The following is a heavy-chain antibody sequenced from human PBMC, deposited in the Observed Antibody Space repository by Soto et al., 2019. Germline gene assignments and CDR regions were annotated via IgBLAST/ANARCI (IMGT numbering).Heavy chain of an antibody. D-gene: IGHD4-17*01. Sequence: GGSLRLSCAASGFTFSSYGMHWVRQAPGKGLEWVAVISYDGSNKYYADSVKGRFTISRDNSKNTLYLQMNSLRAEDTAVYYCAKDYGDYGAEYFQHWGQGTLVTVSS. CDR1: GFTFSSYG. V-gene: IGHV3-30*18. J-gene: IGHJ1*01. CDR3: AKDYGDYGAEYFQH. CDR2: ISYDGSNK.